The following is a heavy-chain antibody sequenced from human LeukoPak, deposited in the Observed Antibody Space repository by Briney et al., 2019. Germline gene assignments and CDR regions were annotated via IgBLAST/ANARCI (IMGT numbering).Heavy chain of an antibody. CDR1: GDTFITYS. V-gene: IGHV1-69*13. J-gene: IGHJ6*02. Sequence: SVKVSCKASGDTFITYSINWVRQAPGQGLEWVGGIIPSLGAANYAPSFQGRVTITADASTNTDYMELVSLTVEDTAVYYCARGAYSVVVGHYYYFGMDVWGHGTTVAVSS. D-gene: IGHD2-21*01. CDR2: IIPSLGAA. CDR3: ARGAYSVVVGHYYYFGMDV.